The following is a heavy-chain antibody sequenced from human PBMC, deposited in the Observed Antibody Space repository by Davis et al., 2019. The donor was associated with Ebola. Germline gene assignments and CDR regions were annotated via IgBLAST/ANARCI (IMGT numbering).Heavy chain of an antibody. CDR1: GFHFSDYF. Sequence: PGGSLRLSCAASGFHFSDYFMSWVRQAPGKGLEWVSYISNSGSTKYYADSVKGRFTISRDNAKNSLYLQMNSLRGEDTAVYYCARAPKYTGYDFPYYFDYWGQGTLVTVSS. CDR2: ISNSGSTK. V-gene: IGHV3-11*04. J-gene: IGHJ4*02. D-gene: IGHD5-12*01. CDR3: ARAPKYTGYDFPYYFDY.